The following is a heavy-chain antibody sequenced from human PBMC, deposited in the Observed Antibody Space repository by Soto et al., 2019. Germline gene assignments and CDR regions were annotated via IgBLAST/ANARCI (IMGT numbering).Heavy chain of an antibody. V-gene: IGHV4-59*03. CDR1: GASINSDY. Sequence: PAKTLSLTCTVSGASINSDYWSCIRQSPGKGLEWIGYIYHMGGTDYNPSLKSRVTISIDKSKNQFSLNLRSVTAADTAVYFCARFTYRSGFNWFDPWGQGTQVTVS. CDR3: ARFTYRSGFNWFDP. J-gene: IGHJ5*02. D-gene: IGHD6-19*01. CDR2: IYHMGGT.